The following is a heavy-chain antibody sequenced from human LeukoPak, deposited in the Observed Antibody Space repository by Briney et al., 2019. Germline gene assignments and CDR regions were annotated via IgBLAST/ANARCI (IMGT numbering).Heavy chain of an antibody. CDR3: ARSYMATMPFDY. CDR2: IYYSGST. J-gene: IGHJ4*02. D-gene: IGHD5-24*01. Sequence: SETLSLTCTVSGGSISSYYWSWIRQPPGKGLEWIGYIYYSGSTNYNPSLKSRVTISVDTSKNQFSLKLSSATAADTAVYYCARSYMATMPFDYWGQGTLVTVSS. CDR1: GGSISSYY. V-gene: IGHV4-59*08.